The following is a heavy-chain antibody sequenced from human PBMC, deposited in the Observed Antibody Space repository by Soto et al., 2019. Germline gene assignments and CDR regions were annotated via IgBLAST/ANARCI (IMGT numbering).Heavy chain of an antibody. CDR1: GFPFSSFG. CDR2: ISYDGTNK. V-gene: IGHV3-30*18. Sequence: GGSLRLSCAASGFPFSSFGMYWVRQAPSKGLEWVALISYDGTNKYYADSVKGRFTISRDNSENTVYLQMNSPRTEDTAVYYCAKDRFPYGSRSYHLSYWGQGILVTVSS. D-gene: IGHD3-10*01. J-gene: IGHJ4*02. CDR3: AKDRFPYGSRSYHLSY.